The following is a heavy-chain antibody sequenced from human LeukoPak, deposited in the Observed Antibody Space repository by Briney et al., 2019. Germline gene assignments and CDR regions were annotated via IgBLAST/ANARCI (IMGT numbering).Heavy chain of an antibody. J-gene: IGHJ6*03. CDR3: ARVAAGTAYYYYYYMDV. CDR1: GFTFTNYW. V-gene: IGHV3-7*01. CDR2: IEKGGSEK. Sequence: GGSLRLSCAASGFTFTNYWMTWVRQAPGKGLEWVASIEKGGSEKSYVDSVKGRFTISRDNAKNTLYLQMGSLRAEDMAVYYCARVAAGTAYYYYYYMDVWGKGTTVTVSS. D-gene: IGHD6-13*01.